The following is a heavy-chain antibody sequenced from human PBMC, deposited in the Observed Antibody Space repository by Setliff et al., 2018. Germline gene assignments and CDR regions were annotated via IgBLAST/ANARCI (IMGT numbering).Heavy chain of an antibody. CDR1: GFTFSDHY. CDR3: ARNYYDNSGYYSDY. CDR2: SRNKANSYTT. J-gene: IGHJ4*02. D-gene: IGHD3-22*01. V-gene: IGHV3-72*01. Sequence: GGSLRLSCVVSGFTFSDHYMDWVRQAPGEGLEWVGLSRNKANSYTTEYAASVKCRFTISRDDSKNSLYLQMNSLKTEDTAVYYCARNYYDNSGYYSDYWGQGSLVTVSS.